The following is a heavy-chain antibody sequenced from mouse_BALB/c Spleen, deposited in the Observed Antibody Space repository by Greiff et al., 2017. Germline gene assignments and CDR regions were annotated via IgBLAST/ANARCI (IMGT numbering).Heavy chain of an antibody. CDR1: GFTFSSYA. CDR3: ARELWYGNYSAWFAY. D-gene: IGHD2-10*02. CDR2: ISSGGSYT. J-gene: IGHJ3*01. V-gene: IGHV5-9-4*01. Sequence: DVMLVESGGGLVKPGGSLKLSCAASGFTFSSYAMSWVRQSPEKRLEWVAEISSGGSYTYYPDTVTGRFTISRDNAKNTLYLEMSSLRSEDTAMYYCARELWYGNYSAWFAYWGQGTLVTVSA.